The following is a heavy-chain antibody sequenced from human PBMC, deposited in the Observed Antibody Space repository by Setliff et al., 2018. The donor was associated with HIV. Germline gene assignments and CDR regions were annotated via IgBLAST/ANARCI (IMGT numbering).Heavy chain of an antibody. D-gene: IGHD4-17*01. CDR3: ATGKTTGSFFDKIHAAFNV. CDR2: VFYRGGA. J-gene: IGHJ3*01. CDR1: GDSFKSAYY. Sequence: ASETLSLTCAAFGDSFKSAYYWGWIRQPPRKTLQWLGSVFYRGGAYYNPSFKARLTMSLDTSKNQFSLTLSSLTAADTAVYFCATGKTTGSFFDKIHAAFNVWGPGTLVTVSS. V-gene: IGHV4-38-2*01.